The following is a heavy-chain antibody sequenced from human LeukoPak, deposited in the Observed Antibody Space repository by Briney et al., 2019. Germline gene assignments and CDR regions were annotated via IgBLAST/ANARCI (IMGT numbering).Heavy chain of an antibody. Sequence: ASVKVSCKASGYSFTSYYMHWVRRAPGQGLEWMGIINPSGGSTSYAQKFQGRVTMTRDTSTSTVYMELSSLRSEDTAVYYCARDVIGYNWFDPWGQGTLVTVSS. CDR3: ARDVIGYNWFDP. D-gene: IGHD3-10*01. V-gene: IGHV1-46*01. CDR2: INPSGGST. J-gene: IGHJ5*02. CDR1: GYSFTSYY.